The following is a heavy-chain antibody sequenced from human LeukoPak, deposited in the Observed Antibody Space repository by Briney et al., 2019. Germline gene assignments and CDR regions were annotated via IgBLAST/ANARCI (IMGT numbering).Heavy chain of an antibody. CDR3: ARRQSGHDSFDI. V-gene: IGHV5-51*01. CDR2: IHPGDSES. Sequence: GESLKISCKASGFSFTNYWIGWVRQVPGSGLDYMGVIHPGDSESTISPSFQGQVTISADRSITTAYLQWSRLKASDAAIYYCARRQSGHDSFDIWGQGTMVTVSS. D-gene: IGHD3-3*01. CDR1: GFSFTNYW. J-gene: IGHJ3*02.